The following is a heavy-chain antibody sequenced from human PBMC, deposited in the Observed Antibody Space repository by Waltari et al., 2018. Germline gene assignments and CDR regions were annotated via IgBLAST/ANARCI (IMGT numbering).Heavy chain of an antibody. CDR2: IYHSGST. CDR1: GYSISSGYY. Sequence: QVQLQESGPGLVKPSETLSLTCTVSGYSISSGYYWGWIRQPPGKGLEWIGSIYHSGSTYYNPSLKSRVTISVDTSKNQLSLKLSSVTAADTAVYYCARGPTIFGVVGRSNWFDPWGQGTLVTVSS. V-gene: IGHV4-38-2*02. D-gene: IGHD3-3*01. CDR3: ARGPTIFGVVGRSNWFDP. J-gene: IGHJ5*02.